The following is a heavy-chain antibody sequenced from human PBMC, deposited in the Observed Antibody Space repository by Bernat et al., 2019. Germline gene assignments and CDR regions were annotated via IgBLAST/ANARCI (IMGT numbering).Heavy chain of an antibody. CDR2: ISGSGGST. J-gene: IGHJ3*02. CDR3: AKDLRRILYTLDAFDI. V-gene: IGHV3-23*04. D-gene: IGHD3-9*01. CDR1: GFTFSSYA. Sequence: EVQLVESGGGLVQPGGSLRLSCAASGFTFSSYAMSWVHQAPGKGLEWVSAISGSGGSTYYADSVKGRFTISRDNSKNTLYLQMNSLRAEDTAVYYCAKDLRRILYTLDAFDIWGQGTMVTVSS.